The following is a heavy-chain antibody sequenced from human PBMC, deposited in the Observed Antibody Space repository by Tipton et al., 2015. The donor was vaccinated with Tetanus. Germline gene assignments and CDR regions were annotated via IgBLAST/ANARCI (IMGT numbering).Heavy chain of an antibody. CDR3: ARWGDASGSTNLYAFDI. D-gene: IGHD3-10*01. V-gene: IGHV4-61*08. CDR2: VSYSGRT. Sequence: TLSLTCTVSGGSVRGGDYSWNWIRQPPGKGLEWLAYVSYSGRTNSNYFLKSRITVSLDASKNQFSLRLTSVTAADTAVYYCARWGDASGSTNLYAFDIWGQGTTVTVSS. J-gene: IGHJ3*02. CDR1: GGSVRGGDYS.